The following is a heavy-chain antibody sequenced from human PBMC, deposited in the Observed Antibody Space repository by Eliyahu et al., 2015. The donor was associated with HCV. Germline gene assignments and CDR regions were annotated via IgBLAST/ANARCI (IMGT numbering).Heavy chain of an antibody. CDR1: EFPFSNYG. CDR3: AKELLAYCGGNCLYYFDI. D-gene: IGHD2-21*01. Sequence: QVQLVESGGGVVQPGRSLRLSCGAXEFPFSNYGMHWVRQAPGQGLEWVAAISFDGNKKYYSDFVKGRFTISRDNSKNTLFLQMNSLTGDDTAVYYCAKELLAYCGGNCLYYFDIWGQGTLVTVSS. CDR2: ISFDGNKK. V-gene: IGHV3-30*18. J-gene: IGHJ4*02.